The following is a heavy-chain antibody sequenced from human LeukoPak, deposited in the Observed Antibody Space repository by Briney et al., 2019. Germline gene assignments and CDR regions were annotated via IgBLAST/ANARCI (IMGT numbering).Heavy chain of an antibody. Sequence: SETLSLTCTVSGGSISSYYWSWIRQPPGKGLEWIGYIYYSGSINYNPSLKSRVTISVDTSKNQFSLKLSSVTAADTAVYYCASSLKLSEAYYFDYWGQGTLVTVSS. D-gene: IGHD1-7*01. J-gene: IGHJ4*02. CDR3: ASSLKLSEAYYFDY. CDR2: IYYSGSI. V-gene: IGHV4-59*08. CDR1: GGSISSYY.